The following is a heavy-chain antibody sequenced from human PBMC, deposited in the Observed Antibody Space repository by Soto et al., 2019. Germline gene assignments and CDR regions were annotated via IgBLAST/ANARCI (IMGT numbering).Heavy chain of an antibody. J-gene: IGHJ6*02. V-gene: IGHV3-23*01. CDR1: GFTFSSFA. Sequence: EMQLLESGGGLVQPGGSLRLSCAASGFTFSSFAMSWVRQAPGKGLDWVSAISGSGGSTYSADSVKGRFTISRDNSQNTLYLQMSSLKADDSAVYYCARDRWGWEKGGYPHSNGMIVWGQGTTVTVSS. CDR3: ARDRWGWEKGGYPHSNGMIV. CDR2: ISGSGGST. D-gene: IGHD5-12*01.